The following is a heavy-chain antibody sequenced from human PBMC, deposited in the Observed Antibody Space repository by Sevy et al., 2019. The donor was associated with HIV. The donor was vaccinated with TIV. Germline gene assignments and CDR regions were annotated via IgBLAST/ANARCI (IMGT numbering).Heavy chain of an antibody. V-gene: IGHV1-2*06. Sequence: ASVKVSCKASGYTFTGYYMHWVRQAPGQGLEWMGRINPNSGGTNYAQKFQGRVTMTRDTSISTAYMERSRLRSDDTAVYYCARDLAGYYYYGMDVWGQGTTVTVSS. CDR3: ARDLAGYYYYGMDV. CDR2: INPNSGGT. CDR1: GYTFTGYY. J-gene: IGHJ6*02.